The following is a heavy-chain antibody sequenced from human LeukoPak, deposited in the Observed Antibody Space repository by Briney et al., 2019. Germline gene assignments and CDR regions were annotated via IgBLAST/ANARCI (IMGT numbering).Heavy chain of an antibody. Sequence: ASVKVSCKASGYTFTSYGISWVQQAPGQGLEWMGWISAYNGNTNYAQKLQGRVTMTTDTSTSTAYMELRSLRSDDTAVYYCARDGGAPLPENWFDPWGQGTLVTVSS. D-gene: IGHD2-2*01. CDR1: GYTFTSYG. J-gene: IGHJ5*02. CDR2: ISAYNGNT. CDR3: ARDGGAPLPENWFDP. V-gene: IGHV1-18*01.